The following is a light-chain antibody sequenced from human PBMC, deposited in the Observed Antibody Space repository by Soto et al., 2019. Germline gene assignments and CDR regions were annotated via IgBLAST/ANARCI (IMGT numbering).Light chain of an antibody. CDR2: GAS. CDR3: QQYGSSPPAT. V-gene: IGKV3-20*01. Sequence: EIVLTQSPGTLSLSPGERATLSCRASQSVCSSCLAWYQQSPGQAPRLLVYGASSRATGIPDRFSGSGSGTDFTLTISRLEPGDFAVYYCQQYGSSPPATFGQGTKLEIK. CDR1: QSVCSSC. J-gene: IGKJ2*01.